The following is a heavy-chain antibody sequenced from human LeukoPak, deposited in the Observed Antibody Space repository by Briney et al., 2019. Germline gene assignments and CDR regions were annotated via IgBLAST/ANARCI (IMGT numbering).Heavy chain of an antibody. CDR3: ARRAEYSSPFYYYYYMDV. V-gene: IGHV4-61*02. J-gene: IGHJ6*03. D-gene: IGHD6-6*01. CDR1: GGSISSGSYY. Sequence: TLSLTCTVSGGSISSGSYYWSWIRQPAGKGLEWIGRIYTSGSTNYNPSLKSRVTISVDTSKNQFSLKLSSVTAADTAVYHCARRAEYSSPFYYYYYMDVWGKGTTVTVSS. CDR2: IYTSGST.